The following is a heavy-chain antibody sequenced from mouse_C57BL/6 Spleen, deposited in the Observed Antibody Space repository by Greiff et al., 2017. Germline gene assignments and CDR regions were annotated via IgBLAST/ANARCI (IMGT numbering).Heavy chain of an antibody. CDR2: INYDGSST. CDR3: AREEDYYSSSYGFDY. CDR1: GFTFSDYY. V-gene: IGHV5-16*01. Sequence: EVKLVESEGGLVQPGSSMKLSCTASGFTFSDYYMAWVRQVPEKGLEWVANINYDGSSTYYLDSLKSRFIISRDNAKNILYLQMSSLKSEDTATYYCAREEDYYSSSYGFDYWGQGTTLTVSS. D-gene: IGHD1-1*01. J-gene: IGHJ2*01.